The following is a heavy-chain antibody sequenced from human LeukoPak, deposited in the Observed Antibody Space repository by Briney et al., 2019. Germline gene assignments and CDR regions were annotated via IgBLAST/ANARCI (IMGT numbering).Heavy chain of an antibody. J-gene: IGHJ4*02. CDR3: AREGGITGTTGEFDY. V-gene: IGHV1-46*01. CDR1: GYTFTSYY. Sequence: ASVKVSCKASGYTFTSYYMHWVRQAPGQGLEWMGIINPSGGSTSYAQKFQGRVTMTRDMSTSTVYMELSSLRSEDTAVYYCAREGGITGTTGEFDYWGQGTLVTVSS. CDR2: INPSGGST. D-gene: IGHD1-7*01.